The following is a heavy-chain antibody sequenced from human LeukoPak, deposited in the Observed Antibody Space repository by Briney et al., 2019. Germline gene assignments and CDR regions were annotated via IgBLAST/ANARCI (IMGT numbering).Heavy chain of an antibody. CDR2: INHSGST. D-gene: IGHD3-10*01. CDR1: GGSFSGYY. Sequence: SETLSLTCAVYGGSFSGYYWSWIRQPPGKGLEWIGEINHSGSTNYNPSLKSRVTISVDTSKNQFSLKLSSVTAADTAVYYCAKGRNLWFRRGELFDYWGQGTPVTVSS. V-gene: IGHV4-34*01. CDR3: AKGRNLWFRRGELFDY. J-gene: IGHJ4*02.